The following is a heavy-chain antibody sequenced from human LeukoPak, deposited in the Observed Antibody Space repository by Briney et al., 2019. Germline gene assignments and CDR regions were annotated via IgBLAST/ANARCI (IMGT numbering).Heavy chain of an antibody. J-gene: IGHJ6*02. CDR3: ARDPPLAAALLFYYYYYGMDV. Sequence: ASVKVSCKASGYTFTSYGTSWVREAPGQRLEWMGWISAYNRNTNYAQKLQGRVTMTTDTSTSTAYMELRSLRSDDTAVYYCARDPPLAAALLFYYYYYGMDVWGQGTTVTVSS. CDR1: GYTFTSYG. CDR2: ISAYNRNT. D-gene: IGHD6-13*01. V-gene: IGHV1-18*01.